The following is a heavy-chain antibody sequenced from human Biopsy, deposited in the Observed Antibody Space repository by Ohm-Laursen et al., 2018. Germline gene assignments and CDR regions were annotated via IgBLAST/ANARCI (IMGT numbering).Heavy chain of an antibody. J-gene: IGHJ2*01. V-gene: IGHV1-46*01. D-gene: IGHD2-2*01. CDR2: INPGGNST. CDR3: ARGRRHCSGTCSRWYFDL. Sequence: SVKVSCKVPGYTFISYGISWVRQAPGQGLEWMGIINPGGNSTAYTQNFQGRVTMTWDTSTTTVYMDLSRLRSDDTAVYYCARGRRHCSGTCSRWYFDLWGRGTLATVSS. CDR1: GYTFISYG.